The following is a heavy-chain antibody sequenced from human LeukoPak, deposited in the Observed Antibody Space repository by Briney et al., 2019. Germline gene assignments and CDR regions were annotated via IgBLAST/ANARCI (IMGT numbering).Heavy chain of an antibody. D-gene: IGHD3-10*01. J-gene: IGHJ4*02. CDR1: GFTFSSYA. Sequence: GGSLRLSCAASGFTFSSYAMHWVRQAPGKGLEWVAVISYDGSNKYYADSVKGRFTISRDNSKNTLYLQMNSLRAEDTAVYYCALWFGELTGWGQGTLVTVSS. V-gene: IGHV3-30-3*01. CDR2: ISYDGSNK. CDR3: ALWFGELTG.